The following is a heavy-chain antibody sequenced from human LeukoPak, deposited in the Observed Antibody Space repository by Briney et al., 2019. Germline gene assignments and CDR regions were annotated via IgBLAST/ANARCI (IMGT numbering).Heavy chain of an antibody. CDR1: GGSISGSNW. V-gene: IGHV4-4*02. J-gene: IGHJ2*01. CDR3: ARGGKAAVRFDL. D-gene: IGHD2-15*01. CDR2: IYHTGTT. Sequence: PSGTLSLTCAVSGGSISGSNWWNWVRQPPRKGLEWIGEIYHTGTTDYNPSLKSRVTISVDTSKNQFSLKLSSATAADTAVYYCARGGKAAVRFDLWGRGTLVTVSS.